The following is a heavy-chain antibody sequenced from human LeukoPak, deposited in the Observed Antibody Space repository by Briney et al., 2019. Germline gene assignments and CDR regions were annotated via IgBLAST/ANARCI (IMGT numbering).Heavy chain of an antibody. CDR2: ISGSGGST. J-gene: IGHJ4*02. CDR3: AKWAVGDSGGYYYGY. D-gene: IGHD3-22*01. CDR1: GFNFRDAA. V-gene: IGHV3-23*01. Sequence: GGSLRLSCAASGFNFRDAAMTWVRQAPGKGLEWVSAISGSGGSTYYADSVKGRFTISRDNSKNTLYLQMNSLRAEDTAVYYCAKWAVGDSGGYYYGYWGQGTLVTVSS.